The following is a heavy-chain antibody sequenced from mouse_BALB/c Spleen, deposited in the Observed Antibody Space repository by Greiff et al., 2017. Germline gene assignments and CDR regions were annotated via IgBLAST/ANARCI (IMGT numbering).Heavy chain of an antibody. CDR2: ISSGSSTI. D-gene: IGHD3-2*01. CDR1: GFTFSSFG. Sequence: EVKVVESGGGLVQPGGSRKLSCAASGFTFSSFGMHRVRQAPEKGLEWVAYISSGSSTIYYADTVKGRFTISRDNPKNTLFLQMTSLRSEDTAMYYCARGRDSSGYRAMDYWGQGTSVTVSS. CDR3: ARGRDSSGYRAMDY. J-gene: IGHJ4*01. V-gene: IGHV5-17*02.